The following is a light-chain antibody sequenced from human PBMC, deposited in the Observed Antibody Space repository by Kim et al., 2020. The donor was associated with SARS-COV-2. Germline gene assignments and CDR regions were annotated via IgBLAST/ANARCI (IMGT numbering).Light chain of an antibody. Sequence: IQLTQFPSSLSVSIGDRVTITCRASEGISSLLAWYQQKPGTAPKLLIYAASTLQSWVPSRFSGYGSETYFTLTISSLQPEDFATYYCRELNSYPLTFRGGSKVYIK. J-gene: IGKJ4*01. CDR2: AAS. CDR1: EGISSL. V-gene: IGKV1-9*01. CDR3: RELNSYPLT.